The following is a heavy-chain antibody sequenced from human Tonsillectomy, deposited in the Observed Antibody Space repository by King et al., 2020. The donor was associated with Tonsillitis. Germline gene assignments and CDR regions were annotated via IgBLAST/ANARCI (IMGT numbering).Heavy chain of an antibody. Sequence: QLQESGPGLVKPSETLSLTCTVSGGSVISSSHYWGWIRQPPGKGLEWIGNMYYSGTTYYNPSLKSRVTISVDTSKNQISLKLSAVTAADTAFYSCVRQTGTTGWFDYWGQGTLVTVSS. D-gene: IGHD1-1*01. CDR3: VRQTGTTGWFDY. J-gene: IGHJ4*02. CDR2: MYYSGTT. V-gene: IGHV4-39*01. CDR1: GGSVISSSHY.